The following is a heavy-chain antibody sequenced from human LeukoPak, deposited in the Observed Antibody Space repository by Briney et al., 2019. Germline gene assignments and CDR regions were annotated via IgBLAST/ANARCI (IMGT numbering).Heavy chain of an antibody. J-gene: IGHJ2*01. Sequence: PGGSLRLSCAASGFTFSSYGMSWVRQAPGKGLEWVSAISGSGGSTYYADSVKGRFTISRDNSKNTLYLQMNSLRTEDTAVYYCARDPGIAVAGNRYFDLWGRGTLVTVSS. CDR2: ISGSGGST. CDR3: ARDPGIAVAGNRYFDL. D-gene: IGHD6-19*01. V-gene: IGHV3-23*01. CDR1: GFTFSSYG.